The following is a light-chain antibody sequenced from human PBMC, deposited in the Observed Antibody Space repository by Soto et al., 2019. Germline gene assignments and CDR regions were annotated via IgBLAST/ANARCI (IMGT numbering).Light chain of an antibody. Sequence: QSVLTQPASVSGSPGQSITISCTGTSSDVGGYNYVSWYQQNPGKAPKLMIYEVSNRPSGVSNRFSGSKSGNTASLTISGLQAEDEADYYCCSYAGSYSWVFGGGTKLTVL. J-gene: IGLJ3*02. CDR2: EVS. V-gene: IGLV2-14*01. CDR1: SSDVGGYNY. CDR3: CSYAGSYSWV.